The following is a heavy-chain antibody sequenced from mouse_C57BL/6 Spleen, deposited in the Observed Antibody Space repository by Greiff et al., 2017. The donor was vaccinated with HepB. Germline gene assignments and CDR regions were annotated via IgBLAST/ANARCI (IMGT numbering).Heavy chain of an antibody. CDR1: GFTFSDYY. D-gene: IGHD2-2*01. J-gene: IGHJ2*01. CDR2: INYDGSST. Sequence: EVMLVESEGGLVQPGSSMKLSCTASGFTFSDYYMAWVRQVPEKGLEWVANINYDGSSTYYLDSLKSRFIISRDNAKNILYLQMSSLKSEDTATYYCAREGMVRPFDYWGQGTTLTVSS. V-gene: IGHV5-16*01. CDR3: AREGMVRPFDY.